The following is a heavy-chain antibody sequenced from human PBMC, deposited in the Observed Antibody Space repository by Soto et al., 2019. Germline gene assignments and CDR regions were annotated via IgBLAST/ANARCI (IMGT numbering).Heavy chain of an antibody. D-gene: IGHD1-1*01. V-gene: IGHV1-69*02. CDR3: ARGVDDSLEADY. CDR2: IIPILGIA. Sequence: QVQLVQSGAEVKKPGSSVKVSCKASGGTFSSYTISWVRQAPGQGLEWMGRIIPILGIANYAQKFQGRVTITADKSTSTAYMELSSLRSEDTAVYYCARGVDDSLEADYWGQGTLVTASS. J-gene: IGHJ4*02. CDR1: GGTFSSYT.